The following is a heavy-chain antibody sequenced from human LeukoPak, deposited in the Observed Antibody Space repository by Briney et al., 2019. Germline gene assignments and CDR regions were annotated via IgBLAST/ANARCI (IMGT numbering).Heavy chain of an antibody. Sequence: GGSLRLSCAASGFTFSSYEMNWVRQAPGKGLEWVSTISGRGDRTYYGDSVKGRFTISRDKSKNTLYLQMNSLRAEDTAVYYCAKEGSNWDVDYWGQGTLVTVSS. CDR1: GFTFSSYE. V-gene: IGHV3-23*01. CDR3: AKEGSNWDVDY. CDR2: ISGRGDRT. J-gene: IGHJ4*02. D-gene: IGHD1-1*01.